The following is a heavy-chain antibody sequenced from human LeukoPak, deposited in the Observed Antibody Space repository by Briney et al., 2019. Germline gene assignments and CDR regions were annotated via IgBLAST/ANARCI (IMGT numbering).Heavy chain of an antibody. CDR3: ARESGKFDY. CDR2: ISGDGVST. Sequence: GGSLRLSCAASGFTFSTYAMSWVRQAPGKGLEWVSLISGDGVSTFYADSVKGRFSISRDNSKNSLSLEMNSLRTEDTAMYYCARESGKFDYWGQGTLVAVSS. V-gene: IGHV3-43*02. CDR1: GFTFSTYA. J-gene: IGHJ4*02.